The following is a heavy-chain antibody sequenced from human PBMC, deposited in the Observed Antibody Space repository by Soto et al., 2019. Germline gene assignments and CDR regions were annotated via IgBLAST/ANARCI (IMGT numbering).Heavy chain of an antibody. J-gene: IGHJ3*01. CDR1: GFTFSSCA. V-gene: IGHV3-23*01. D-gene: IGHD3-22*01. CDR3: AKDPYERSAGDAFDV. CDR2: ISGSGGST. Sequence: EVQLLESGGGLVRPGGSLRVSCAASGFTFSSCAMSWVRQAPGKGLEWVSIISGSGGSTYYADSVKGRFTISRDNSKKTLSRYINSLRAEDTARYYCAKDPYERSAGDAFDVWGQGTMVTVSS.